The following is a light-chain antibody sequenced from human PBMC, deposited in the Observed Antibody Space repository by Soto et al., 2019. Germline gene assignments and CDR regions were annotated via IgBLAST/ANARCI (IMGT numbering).Light chain of an antibody. CDR2: SAS. CDR3: QQSYSTPNT. CDR1: QSISSY. J-gene: IGKJ5*01. V-gene: IGKV1-39*01. Sequence: DIQMTQSPSSLSASVGDRVTITCRGSQSISSYLSWYQKKPGKAPKLLIYSASRLQTGVPSRFSGSGSGTDFTLAISSLQTEDFATYYCQQSYSTPNTFGQGTRLEIK.